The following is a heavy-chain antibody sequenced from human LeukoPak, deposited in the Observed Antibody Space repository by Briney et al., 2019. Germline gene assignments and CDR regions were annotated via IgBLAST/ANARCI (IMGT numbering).Heavy chain of an antibody. J-gene: IGHJ4*02. V-gene: IGHV1-2*06. Sequence: ASVKVSCKASGYTFTGYYMHWVRQAPGQGLEWMGRINPNSGGTNYAQKFRGRVTMTRDTSISTAYMELSRLRSDDTAVYYCARDEDFCSSTSCYSTDFDYWGQGTLVTVSS. D-gene: IGHD2-2*02. CDR3: ARDEDFCSSTSCYSTDFDY. CDR2: INPNSGGT. CDR1: GYTFTGYY.